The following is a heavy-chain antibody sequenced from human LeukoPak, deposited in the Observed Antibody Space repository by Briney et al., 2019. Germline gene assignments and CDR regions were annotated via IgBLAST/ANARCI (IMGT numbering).Heavy chain of an antibody. CDR3: AKSNYFDSGGYYFFDY. CDR1: GFTFSNYA. Sequence: GGSLRLSCAASGFTFSNYAMTWVRQAPGKGLEWVSCISVSGDSTNYADSVKGRFTISRDNSKNTLYLQMNSLRAEDTAVYYCAKSNYFDSGGYYFFDYWGQGTLVTVSS. D-gene: IGHD3-22*01. CDR2: ISVSGDST. J-gene: IGHJ4*02. V-gene: IGHV3-23*01.